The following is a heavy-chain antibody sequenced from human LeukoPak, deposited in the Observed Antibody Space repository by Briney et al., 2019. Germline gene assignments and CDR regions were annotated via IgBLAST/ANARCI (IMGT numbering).Heavy chain of an antibody. Sequence: PGGSLRLSCAASVFSFSVYEMHWVRQAPGKGLEWISDISSSGTTTYYADSVKGRFTISRDNTKNSLYLQMNRLRVEDTAVYYCTTLTVASNFDYWGQGTLVTVSS. D-gene: IGHD6-19*01. CDR3: TTLTVASNFDY. CDR2: ISSSGTTT. J-gene: IGHJ4*02. V-gene: IGHV3-48*03. CDR1: VFSFSVYE.